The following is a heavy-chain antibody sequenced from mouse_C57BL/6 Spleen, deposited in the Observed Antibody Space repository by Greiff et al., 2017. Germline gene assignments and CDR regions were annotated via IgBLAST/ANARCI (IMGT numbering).Heavy chain of an antibody. V-gene: IGHV3-6*01. D-gene: IGHD1-1*01. Sequence: EVQLQESGPGLVKPSQSLSLTCSVTGYSITSGYYWNWIRQFPGNKLEWMGYISYDGSNKYNPSLKNRISITRDTSKNQFFLKLNSVTTEDTATYYCASEGYYYGSSIYYFDYWGQGTTLTVSS. CDR2: ISYDGSN. J-gene: IGHJ2*01. CDR3: ASEGYYYGSSIYYFDY. CDR1: GYSITSGYY.